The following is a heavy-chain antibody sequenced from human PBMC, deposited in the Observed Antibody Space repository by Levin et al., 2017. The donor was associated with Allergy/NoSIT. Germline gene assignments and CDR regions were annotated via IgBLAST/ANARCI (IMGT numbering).Heavy chain of an antibody. Sequence: SQTLSLTCAISGDSVSSNSAAWNWIRQSPSRGLEWLGRTYYRSKWYNDYAASVKSRITITPDTSKNQFSLRVNSVTPEDTAVYYCARCYDGSGSLDYWGEGTLVTVSS. CDR1: GDSVSSNSAA. CDR3: ARCYDGSGSLDY. CDR2: TYYRSKWYN. D-gene: IGHD3-22*01. J-gene: IGHJ4*02. V-gene: IGHV6-1*01.